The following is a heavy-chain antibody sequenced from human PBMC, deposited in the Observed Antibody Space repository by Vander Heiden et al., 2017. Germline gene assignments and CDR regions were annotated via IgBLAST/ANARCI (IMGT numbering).Heavy chain of an antibody. V-gene: IGHV3-23*01. Sequence: EVQLLESGGGLVEPGGSLRPSCAASGFTFRRHVMNWVRQAPGKGLEWVSAISGSGDSTYYADSVKGRFTISRDNSKNTLYLQMNSLRAEDTAVYYCAKQMWELTFEYWGQGTLVTVPS. CDR3: AKQMWELTFEY. J-gene: IGHJ4*02. CDR2: ISGSGDST. CDR1: GFTFRRHV. D-gene: IGHD1-26*01.